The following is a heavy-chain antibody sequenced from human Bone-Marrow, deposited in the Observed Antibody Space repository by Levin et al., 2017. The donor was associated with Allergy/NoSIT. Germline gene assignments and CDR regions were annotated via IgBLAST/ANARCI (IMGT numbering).Heavy chain of an antibody. D-gene: IGHD3-16*01. CDR3: ARDGDQGFGNQFFYGMDV. Sequence: GGSLRLSCATSGFRFSGFAMHWVRQAPGKGLDWVAVISYDGSNKYYADSVKDRFTISRDNSKNTVHLEMDSLRREDTAVYYCARDGDQGFGNQFFYGMDVWGQGTTVTVSS. V-gene: IGHV3-30*01. CDR1: GFRFSGFA. J-gene: IGHJ6*02. CDR2: ISYDGSNK.